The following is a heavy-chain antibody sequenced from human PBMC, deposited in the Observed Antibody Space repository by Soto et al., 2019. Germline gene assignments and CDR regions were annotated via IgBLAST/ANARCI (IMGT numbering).Heavy chain of an antibody. J-gene: IGHJ3*02. Sequence: EVQLVESGGGLVKPGGSLRLSCAASGFTFSSYSMNWVRQAPGKGLEWVSSISSSSSYIYYADSVKGRFTISRDNAKNSLYLQMNSLRAEDTAVYCCARGYCSGGSCTYAFDIWGQGTMVTVSS. CDR1: GFTFSSYS. CDR2: ISSSSSYI. CDR3: ARGYCSGGSCTYAFDI. D-gene: IGHD2-15*01. V-gene: IGHV3-21*01.